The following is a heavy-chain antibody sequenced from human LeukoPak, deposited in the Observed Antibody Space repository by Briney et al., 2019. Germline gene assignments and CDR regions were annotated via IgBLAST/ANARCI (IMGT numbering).Heavy chain of an antibody. Sequence: SETLSLTCTVSGGSISSSSYSWGWVRQPPGKGLEWIASIFYSGSTYNNPSLKSRVTISVDTSKNQFSLKLSSVTAADTAVYYCVRSRGGHRHGLNFFDYWGQGAPVTVSS. CDR3: VRSRGGHRHGLNFFDY. V-gene: IGHV4-39*01. J-gene: IGHJ4*02. CDR2: IFYSGST. CDR1: GGSISSSSYS. D-gene: IGHD3-16*01.